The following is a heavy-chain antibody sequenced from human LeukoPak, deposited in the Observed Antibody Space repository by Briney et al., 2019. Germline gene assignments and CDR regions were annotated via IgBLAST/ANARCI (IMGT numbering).Heavy chain of an antibody. V-gene: IGHV4-34*01. J-gene: IGHJ6*02. Sequence: KPSETLSLTCAVYGGSFSGYYWSWIRQSPGKGLEWIGEINHSGSTNYNPSLKSRVTISVDTSKNQFSLKLSSVTAADTAVYYCARGRAAAIPRKQEPSYYYGMDVWGQGTTVTVSS. D-gene: IGHD6-13*01. CDR2: INHSGST. CDR3: ARGRAAAIPRKQEPSYYYGMDV. CDR1: GGSFSGYY.